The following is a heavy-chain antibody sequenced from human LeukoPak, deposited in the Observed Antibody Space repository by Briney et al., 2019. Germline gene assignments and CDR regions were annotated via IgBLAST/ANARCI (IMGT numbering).Heavy chain of an antibody. CDR3: AREDFLEWPSGVYDV. D-gene: IGHD3-3*01. Sequence: ASVKVSCKASGDTLSNYAVTWVRQAPGQGLEWMGGIIPILATTNYAQKFQGKVTITADDSTSTAFMEVNSLRSEDTAVYYCAREDFLEWPSGVYDVWGHGTMVTVSS. V-gene: IGHV1-69*13. CDR1: GDTLSNYA. CDR2: IIPILATT. J-gene: IGHJ3*01.